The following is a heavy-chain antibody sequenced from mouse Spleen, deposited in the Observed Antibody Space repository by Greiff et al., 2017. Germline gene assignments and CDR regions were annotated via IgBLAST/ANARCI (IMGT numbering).Heavy chain of an antibody. V-gene: IGHV1-39*01. Sequence: EVKLVESGPELVKPGASVKISCKASGYSFTDYNMNWVKQSNGKSLEWIGVINPNYGTTSYNQKFKGKATLTADKSSSTAYMQLSSLTSEDSAVYFCARNRYDYFDYWGQGTTLTVSS. CDR2: INPNYGTT. CDR1: GYSFTDYN. J-gene: IGHJ2*01. D-gene: IGHD2-14*01. CDR3: ARNRYDYFDY.